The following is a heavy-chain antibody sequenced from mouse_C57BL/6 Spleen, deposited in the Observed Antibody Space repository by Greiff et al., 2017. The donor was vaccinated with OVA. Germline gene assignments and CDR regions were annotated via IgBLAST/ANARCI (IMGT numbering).Heavy chain of an antibody. CDR3: ARRATYYGGYFDV. J-gene: IGHJ1*03. CDR1: GFSLSTSGMG. CDR2: IYWDDDK. V-gene: IGHV8-12*01. D-gene: IGHD1-1*02. Sequence: QVTLKVCGPGILQSSQTLSLTCSFSGFSLSTSGMGVSWIRQPSGKGLEWLAHIYWDDDKRYNPSLKSRLTISKDTSRNQVFLKITSVDTADTATYYCARRATYYGGYFDVWGTGTTVTVSS.